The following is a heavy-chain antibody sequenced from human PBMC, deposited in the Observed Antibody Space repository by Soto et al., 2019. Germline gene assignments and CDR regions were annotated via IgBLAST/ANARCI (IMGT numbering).Heavy chain of an antibody. D-gene: IGHD3-10*01. CDR3: GNRFGELLGLMRYYFYGMAV. CDR2: ISGSGGST. J-gene: IGHJ6*02. CDR1: GFTFSRYA. V-gene: IGHV3-23*01. Sequence: GSLRLSCAASGFTFSRYAMSWVRQAPGKGLEWVSGISGSGGSTYYADSVKGRFTISRDNSKNTLYLQMNSLRAEDTAVYYCGNRFGELLGLMRYYFYGMAVPVQRTTVNVSS.